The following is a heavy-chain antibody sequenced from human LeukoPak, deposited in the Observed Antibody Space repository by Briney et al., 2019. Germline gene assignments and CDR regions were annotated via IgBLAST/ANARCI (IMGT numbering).Heavy chain of an antibody. CDR2: IYYSGST. D-gene: IGHD3-10*01. V-gene: IGHV4-59*08. CDR1: GGSISSYY. Sequence: SETLSLTCTVSGGSISSYYWSWIRQPPGKGLEWIGYIYYSGSTNYNPSLKSRVTISVDTSKNQFSLKLSSVTAADTAVYYCARSKITIVIDYWGQGTLVTVSS. CDR3: ARSKITIVIDY. J-gene: IGHJ4*02.